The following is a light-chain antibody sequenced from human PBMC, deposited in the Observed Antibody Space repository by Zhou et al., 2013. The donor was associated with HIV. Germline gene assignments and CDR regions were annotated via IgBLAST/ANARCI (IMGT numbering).Light chain of an antibody. CDR3: QHYANLPVT. CDR2: GAS. V-gene: IGKV1-33*01. J-gene: IGKJ4*01. CDR1: QGISSW. Sequence: DIQMTQSPSSVSASVGDRVTITCRASQGISSWLAWYQQKPGKAPKVVIYGASKLEVGVPSRFSGSGSGTHFTFNINSLQPEDIATYFCQHYANLPVTFGGGTKVEIK.